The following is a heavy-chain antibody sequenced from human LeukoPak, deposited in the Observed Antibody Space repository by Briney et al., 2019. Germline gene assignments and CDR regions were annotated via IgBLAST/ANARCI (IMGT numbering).Heavy chain of an antibody. CDR1: GYTFTSYG. CDR2: ISAYNGNT. V-gene: IGHV1-18*01. J-gene: IGHJ4*02. CDR3: AREVDTAMVNLWDY. Sequence: VASVKVSCKASGYTFTSYGISWVRQAPGQGLEWMGWISAYNGNTNYAQKLQGRVTMTTDTSTSTAYMELRSLRSDDTAVYYCAREVDTAMVNLWDYWGQGTLVTVSS. D-gene: IGHD5-18*01.